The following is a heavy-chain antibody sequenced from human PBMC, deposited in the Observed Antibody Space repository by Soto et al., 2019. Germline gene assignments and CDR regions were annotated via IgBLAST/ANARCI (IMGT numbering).Heavy chain of an antibody. V-gene: IGHV3-30*18. D-gene: IGHD3-3*01. J-gene: IGHJ5*02. Sequence: GGSLRLSCAASGFTFSSYGMHWVRQAPGKGLEWVAVISYDGSNKYYADSVKGRFTISRDNSKNTLYLQMNSLRAEDTAVYYCAKDKITIFKNWFDPWGQGTLVTVSS. CDR1: GFTFSSYG. CDR3: AKDKITIFKNWFDP. CDR2: ISYDGSNK.